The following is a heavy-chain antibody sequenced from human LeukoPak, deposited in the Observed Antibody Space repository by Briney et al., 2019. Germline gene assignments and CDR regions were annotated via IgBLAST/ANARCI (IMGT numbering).Heavy chain of an antibody. CDR1: GGSIRSYY. J-gene: IGHJ5*02. D-gene: IGHD6-13*01. V-gene: IGHV4-59*12. CDR2: IYCSGST. Sequence: SETLSLTCTVSGGSIRSYYWSWIRQPPGKGLEWIGYIYCSGSTNYNPSLKSRVTISVDTSKNQFSLKLSSVTAADTAVYYCARRRIAAAHRGWFDPWGQGTLVTVSS. CDR3: ARRRIAAAHRGWFDP.